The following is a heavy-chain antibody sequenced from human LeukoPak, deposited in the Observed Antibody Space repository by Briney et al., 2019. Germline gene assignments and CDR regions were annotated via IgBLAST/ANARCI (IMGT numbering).Heavy chain of an antibody. CDR2: IYPGDSDT. CDR3: ARQGGSSGWYPGVLDY. CDR1: GYIYTSYW. J-gene: IGHJ4*02. V-gene: IGHV5-51*01. D-gene: IGHD6-19*01. Sequence: PGESLKISCNSSGYIYTSYWIGWVRQMPGKGLEWMGIIYPGDSDTRYSPSFQGQVTISADKSISTAYLQWSSLKASDTAMYYCARQGGSSGWYPGVLDYWGQGTLVTVSS.